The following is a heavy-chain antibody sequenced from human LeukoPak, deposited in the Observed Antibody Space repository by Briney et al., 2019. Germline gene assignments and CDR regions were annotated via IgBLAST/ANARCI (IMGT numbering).Heavy chain of an antibody. Sequence: SETLSLTCTVSGGSISSYYWSWIRQPAGKGLEWIGRIYISGSTYYNPSLKSRVTISVDTSKNQFSLKLSSVTAADTAVYYCARSRDPYFIDAFDIWGQGTMVTVSS. J-gene: IGHJ3*02. V-gene: IGHV4-4*07. D-gene: IGHD2-21*01. CDR1: GGSISSYY. CDR2: IYISGST. CDR3: ARSRDPYFIDAFDI.